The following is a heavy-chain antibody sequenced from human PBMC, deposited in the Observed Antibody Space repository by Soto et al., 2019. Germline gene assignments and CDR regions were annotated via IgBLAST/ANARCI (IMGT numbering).Heavy chain of an antibody. V-gene: IGHV5-51*01. CDR3: ARQRGKRLSRQGPCGMDV. CDR2: IYPDDSDT. Sequence: PGASLKISCEGSGYTFSTSWLAWVRQMPGKGLEWMGIIYPDDSDTRYSPSFQGQVTFSADKSIRTAYRQWRSLKASDTAMYYCARQRGKRLSRQGPCGMDVWGQGTPVAVSS. D-gene: IGHD2-15*01. J-gene: IGHJ6*02. CDR1: GYTFSTSW.